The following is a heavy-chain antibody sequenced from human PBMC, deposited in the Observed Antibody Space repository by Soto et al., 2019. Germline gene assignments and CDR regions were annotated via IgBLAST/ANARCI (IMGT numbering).Heavy chain of an antibody. J-gene: IGHJ4*02. CDR1: GGSISSSSYY. Sequence: PSETLSLTCTVSGGSISSSSYYWGWIRQPPGKGLEWIGSIYYSGSTYYNPSLKSRVTISVDTSKNQFSLKLSSVTATDTAVYYCARLYSSGWDHSDYWGQGTLVTVSS. V-gene: IGHV4-39*01. D-gene: IGHD6-19*01. CDR3: ARLYSSGWDHSDY. CDR2: IYYSGST.